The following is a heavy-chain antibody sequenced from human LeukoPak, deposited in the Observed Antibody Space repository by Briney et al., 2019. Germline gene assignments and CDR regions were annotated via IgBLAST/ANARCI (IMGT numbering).Heavy chain of an antibody. V-gene: IGHV4-34*01. CDR3: ARDDPFTMSN. Sequence: SETLSLTCAVYGGSFSGYYWSWIRQPPGKGLEWIGETNHSGSTNYNPSLKSRVTISVDTSKNQFSLKLSSVTAADTAVYYCARDDPFTMSNWGQGTLVTVSS. J-gene: IGHJ4*02. D-gene: IGHD3-22*01. CDR2: TNHSGST. CDR1: GGSFSGYY.